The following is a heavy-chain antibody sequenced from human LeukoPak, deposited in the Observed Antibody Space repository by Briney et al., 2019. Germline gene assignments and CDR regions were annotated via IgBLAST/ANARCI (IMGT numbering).Heavy chain of an antibody. CDR2: INSDGSRT. V-gene: IGHV3-74*01. CDR1: GFTFSSYW. Sequence: GGSLRLSCAASGFTFSSYWMHWVRQVPGKGLVWVSRINSDGSRTSYAGSVKGRFTISRDNAKNTLYLQMNSLRAEDTAVYYCARTDYYDSSGYSPFYFDYWGQGTLVTVSS. CDR3: ARTDYYDSSGYSPFYFDY. D-gene: IGHD3-22*01. J-gene: IGHJ4*02.